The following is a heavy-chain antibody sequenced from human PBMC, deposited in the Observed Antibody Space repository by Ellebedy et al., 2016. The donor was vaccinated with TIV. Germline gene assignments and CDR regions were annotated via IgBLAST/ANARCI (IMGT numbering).Heavy chain of an antibody. CDR3: ARGMYQLLPDDS. CDR1: GYTFTSYD. CDR2: MNPNSGNT. J-gene: IGHJ4*02. D-gene: IGHD2-2*01. Sequence: ASVKVSCXASGYTFTSYDLHWVRQATGQGLEWMGWMNPNSGNTGYAQKFQGRVTMTRSTSINTAYMELSSLRSEDTAVYYCARGMYQLLPDDSWGQGTLVTVSS. V-gene: IGHV1-8*01.